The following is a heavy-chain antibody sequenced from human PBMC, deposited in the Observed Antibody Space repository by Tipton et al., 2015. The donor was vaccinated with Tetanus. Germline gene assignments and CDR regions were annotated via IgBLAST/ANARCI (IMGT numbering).Heavy chain of an antibody. CDR2: ISPFNENV. Sequence: QLVQSGGEVKKPGASVKVSCKASGYTFTHYGVNWVRQAPGQGLEWMGWISPFNENVNFAEKFQGRLTMTTDRSTATVYMDLRSLKSGDTAIYYCARGRGLGPHEYFEHWGQGTLVTVSS. J-gene: IGHJ5*02. D-gene: IGHD6-19*01. CDR1: GYTFTHYG. V-gene: IGHV1-18*01. CDR3: ARGRGLGPHEYFEH.